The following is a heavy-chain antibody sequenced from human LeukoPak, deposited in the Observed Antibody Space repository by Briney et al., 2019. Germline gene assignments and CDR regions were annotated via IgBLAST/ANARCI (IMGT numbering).Heavy chain of an antibody. CDR2: ISSSSSYI. CDR3: AITIFGVVQPIPYY. CDR1: GFTFSSYS. Sequence: GGSLRLSCAASGFTFSSYSMNWVRQAPGKGLEWVSSISSSSSYIYYADSVKGRFTISRDNAKNSLYLQMNSLRAEDTAVYHCAITIFGVVQPIPYYWGQGTLVTVSS. D-gene: IGHD3-3*01. J-gene: IGHJ4*02. V-gene: IGHV3-21*01.